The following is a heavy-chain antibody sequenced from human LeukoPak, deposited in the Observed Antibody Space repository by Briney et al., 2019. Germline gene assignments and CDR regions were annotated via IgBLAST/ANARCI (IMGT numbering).Heavy chain of an antibody. V-gene: IGHV3-21*01. CDR1: GFTFSSYS. CDR2: ISSSSSYI. D-gene: IGHD2-2*01. Sequence: GGSLRLSYAASGFTFSSYSMNWVRQAPGKGLEWVSSISSSSSYIYYADSVKGRFTISRDNAKNSLYLQMNSLRAEDTAVYYCARGVDYNVVVPAAPIMDVWGQGTTVTVPS. CDR3: ARGVDYNVVVPAAPIMDV. J-gene: IGHJ6*02.